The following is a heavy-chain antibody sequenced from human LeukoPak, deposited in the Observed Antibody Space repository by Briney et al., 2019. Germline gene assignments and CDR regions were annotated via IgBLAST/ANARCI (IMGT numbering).Heavy chain of an antibody. CDR1: GDSVSSNSAA. J-gene: IGHJ4*02. V-gene: IGHV6-1*01. Sequence: PSQTLSLACAISGDSVSSNSAAWNWIRQSPSRGLEWLGRTYYRSRWYNDYAVSVQTRITINRDTSKNQFSLHLSSVTPEDSAVYYCASDHGGGNLKGDYFDYWGQGTPVTVSA. CDR3: ASDHGGGNLKGDYFDY. CDR2: TYYRSRWYN. D-gene: IGHD4-23*01.